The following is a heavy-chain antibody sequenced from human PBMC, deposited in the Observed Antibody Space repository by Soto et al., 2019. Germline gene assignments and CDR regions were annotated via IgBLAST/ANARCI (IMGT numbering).Heavy chain of an antibody. Sequence: PGGSLRLSCAASGFTLSSYWMHWVRQGPGKGLVWVSRINSDGSNTSYADSVKGRFTISRDNVKNTLYLQMNSLRAEDTALYYCARSYCSTTNCYGWFDPWGQGTLVTVSS. D-gene: IGHD2-2*01. CDR2: INSDGSNT. CDR1: GFTLSSYW. J-gene: IGHJ5*02. V-gene: IGHV3-74*01. CDR3: ARSYCSTTNCYGWFDP.